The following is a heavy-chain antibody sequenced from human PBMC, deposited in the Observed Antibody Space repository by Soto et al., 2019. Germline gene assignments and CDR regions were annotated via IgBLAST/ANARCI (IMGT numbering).Heavy chain of an antibody. CDR3: ARVGVSVAGTVGVFDY. CDR1: GYTFTGYY. Sequence: ASVKVSCKASGYTFTGYYMHWVRQAPGQGLEWMGWINPNSGGTNYAQKFQGRVTMTRDTSISTAYMELSSLRSDDTAVYYCARVGVSVAGTVGVFDYWGQGTLVTVSS. J-gene: IGHJ4*02. D-gene: IGHD6-19*01. V-gene: IGHV1-2*02. CDR2: INPNSGGT.